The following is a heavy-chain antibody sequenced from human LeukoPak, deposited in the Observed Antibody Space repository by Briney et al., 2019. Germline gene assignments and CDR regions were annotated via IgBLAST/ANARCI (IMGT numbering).Heavy chain of an antibody. D-gene: IGHD4-23*01. J-gene: IGHJ4*02. V-gene: IGHV3-30*02. CDR1: GFTFSSYS. CDR2: IRYDGSNK. CDR3: ANGDYGGPKPGFDY. Sequence: AGGSLRLSCAASGFTFSSYSMNWVRQAPGKGLEWVAFIRYDGSNKYYADSVRGRFTISRDNSKNTLYLQMNSLRAEDTAVYYCANGDYGGPKPGFDYWGQGTLVTVSS.